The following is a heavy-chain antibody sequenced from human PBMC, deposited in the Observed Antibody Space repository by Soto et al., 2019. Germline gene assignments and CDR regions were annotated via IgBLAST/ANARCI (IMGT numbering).Heavy chain of an antibody. CDR2: IYPGDSDT. CDR3: ARHRSIAVSTYYYYGMDV. CDR1: GYSFTSYW. D-gene: IGHD6-19*01. J-gene: IGHJ6*02. V-gene: IGHV5-51*01. Sequence: GESLKISCKGSGYSFTSYWIGWVRQMPGKGLEWMGIIYPGDSDTRYSPSFQGQVTISADKSISTAYLQWSSLKASGTAMYYCARHRSIAVSTYYYYGMDVWGQGTTVTVSS.